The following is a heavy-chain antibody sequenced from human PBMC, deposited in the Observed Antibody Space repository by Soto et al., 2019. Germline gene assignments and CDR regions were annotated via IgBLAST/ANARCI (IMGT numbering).Heavy chain of an antibody. D-gene: IGHD3-9*01. CDR1: GGTFSSYT. V-gene: IGHV1-69*02. CDR3: ARAYYDILTGYYQH. Sequence: QVQLVQSGAEVKKPGSSVKVSCKASGGTFSSYTISWVRQAPGQGLEWMGRIIPILGIANYAQKFQGRVMITADKSTSTAYMELSSLRSEDTAVYYCARAYYDILTGYYQHWGQGTLVTVSS. J-gene: IGHJ1*01. CDR2: IIPILGIA.